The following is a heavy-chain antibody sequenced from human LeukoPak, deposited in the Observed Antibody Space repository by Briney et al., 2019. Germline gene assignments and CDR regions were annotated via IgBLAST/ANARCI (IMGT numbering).Heavy chain of an antibody. CDR2: INPSGGST. Sequence: GASVKVSCKASGYTFTSYYMHWVRQAPGQGLEWMGIINPSGGSTSYAQKFQGRVTMTRDTSTSTVYMELSSLRSEDTAVYYCARDWGTYYYGSGSVGAFDIWGQGTMVTVS. J-gene: IGHJ3*02. V-gene: IGHV1-46*01. CDR3: ARDWGTYYYGSGSVGAFDI. CDR1: GYTFTSYY. D-gene: IGHD3-10*01.